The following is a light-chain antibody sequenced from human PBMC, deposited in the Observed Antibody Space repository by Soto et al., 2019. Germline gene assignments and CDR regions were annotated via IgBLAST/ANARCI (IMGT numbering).Light chain of an antibody. J-gene: IGKJ2*01. CDR1: QSVSSN. CDR2: GAS. V-gene: IGKV3-15*01. Sequence: EIVMTQSPATLSVSPGERATLSCRASQSVSSNLAWYQQKPGQAPRLLIYGASTRATGIPARVSGSGSGTEFTLTLNSLQSEDFAVYYCQQYNNWPGGTFGQGTKLEIK. CDR3: QQYNNWPGGT.